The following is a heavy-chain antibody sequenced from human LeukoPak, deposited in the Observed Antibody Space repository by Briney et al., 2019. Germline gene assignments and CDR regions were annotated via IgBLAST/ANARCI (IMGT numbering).Heavy chain of an antibody. CDR1: GGTFSSYA. D-gene: IGHD5-18*01. J-gene: IGHJ6*03. Sequence: ASVKVSCKASGGTFSSYAISWVRQAPGQGLEWMGGIIPIFGTANYAQKFKGRVTITADESTSTAYMELSSLRSEDTAVYYCATQDTAMDMDVWGKGTTVTVSS. CDR3: ATQDTAMDMDV. CDR2: IIPIFGTA. V-gene: IGHV1-69*13.